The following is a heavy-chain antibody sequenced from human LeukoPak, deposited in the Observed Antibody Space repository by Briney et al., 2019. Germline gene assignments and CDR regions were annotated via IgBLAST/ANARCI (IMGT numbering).Heavy chain of an antibody. D-gene: IGHD1-26*01. J-gene: IGHJ3*02. Sequence: SVKVSCKASGGTFSSYAISWVRQAPGQGLEWMGGIIPIFGTANYAQKFQGRVTITTDESMSTAYMELSSLRSEDTAVYYCARDMSPRSRSDGSYDGDDAFDIWGQGTMVTVSS. V-gene: IGHV1-69*05. CDR3: ARDMSPRSRSDGSYDGDDAFDI. CDR1: GGTFSSYA. CDR2: IIPIFGTA.